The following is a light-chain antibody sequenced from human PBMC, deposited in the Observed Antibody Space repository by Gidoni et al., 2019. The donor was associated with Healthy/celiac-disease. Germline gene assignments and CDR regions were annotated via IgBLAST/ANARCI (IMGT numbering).Light chain of an antibody. V-gene: IGKV3-20*01. CDR1: QSVSSSY. Sequence: IVLTPSPGTLSLSPGERATLSCRARQSVSSSYLAWYQQKPGQAPRLLIYGAASRATGIPDRFSGSGAGTDFTITISRREQEDFAVYYWQQYGSSGTFGQGTKVEIK. CDR2: GAA. J-gene: IGKJ1*01. CDR3: QQYGSSGT.